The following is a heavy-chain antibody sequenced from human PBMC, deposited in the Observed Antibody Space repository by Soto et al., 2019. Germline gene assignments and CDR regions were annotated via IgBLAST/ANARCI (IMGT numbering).Heavy chain of an antibody. J-gene: IGHJ6*02. V-gene: IGHV1-46*01. CDR3: ARCMVRGVSGGFYGMVG. CDR1: GYTFTSYY. D-gene: IGHD3-10*01. CDR2: INPSGGST. Sequence: GASVKVACKASGYTFTSYYMHWVRQAPGQGLEWMGIINPSGGSTSYAQKFQGRVTMTRDTSTSTVYMELTTLTSPDTAVSYCARCMVRGVSGGFYGMVGWG.